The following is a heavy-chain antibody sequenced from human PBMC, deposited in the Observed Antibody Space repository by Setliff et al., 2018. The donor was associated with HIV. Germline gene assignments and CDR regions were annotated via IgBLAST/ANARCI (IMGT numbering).Heavy chain of an antibody. CDR2: IHAGNGYT. J-gene: IGHJ4*02. V-gene: IGHV1-3*01. CDR1: GYTFTSYA. Sequence: ASVKVSCKASGYTFTSYAMHWVRQAPGQRLEWMGWIHAGNGYTKYSQKFQGRVTFTRDTSASAAYMDLSSLRSEDTAVYYCARGRLSWSPDFWGQGTLVTVSS. CDR3: ARGRLSWSPDF.